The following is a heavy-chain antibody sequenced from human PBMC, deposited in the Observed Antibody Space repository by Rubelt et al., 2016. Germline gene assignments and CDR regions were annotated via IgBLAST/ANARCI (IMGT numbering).Heavy chain of an antibody. Sequence: QVQLQQWGAGLLKPSETLSLTCAVYGGSFSGYYWSWIRQPPGKGLEWIGYIYYSGSTNYNPSLKSRVTISVDTSKNQFSLKLSSVTAADTAVYYCGNYYYDSSGYYFGYFQHWGQGTLVTVSS. CDR1: GGSFSGYY. V-gene: IGHV4-34*11. CDR3: GNYYYDSSGYYFGYFQH. J-gene: IGHJ1*01. D-gene: IGHD3-22*01. CDR2: IYYSGST.